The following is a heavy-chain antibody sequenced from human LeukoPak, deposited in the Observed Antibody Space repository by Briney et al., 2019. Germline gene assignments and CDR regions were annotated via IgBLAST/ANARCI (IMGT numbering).Heavy chain of an antibody. CDR1: GYSISSHYC. V-gene: IGHV4-38-2*02. CDR3: ARLYGSGSYYNY. CDR2: VCHSGSS. Sequence: SETLSLTCSVSGYSISSHYCWGWIRQPPGKGLEWIGSVCHSGSSFYNPSLKSRLAISVDTSKNQFSLKLSSVAAADTAVYYCARLYGSGSYYNYWGQGTLVTVSS. J-gene: IGHJ4*02. D-gene: IGHD3-10*01.